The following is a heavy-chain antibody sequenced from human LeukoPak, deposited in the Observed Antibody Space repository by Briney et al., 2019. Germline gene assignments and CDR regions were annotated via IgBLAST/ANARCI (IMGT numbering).Heavy chain of an antibody. J-gene: IGHJ4*02. Sequence: KTGGSLRLSCAASGFSFSDAWMSWVRQIPGKGLEWVGRIESKTDGGTTDYAAPVKGRFTISRDDSTNTLYLQMNSLKSEDTAVYYCTTYGSGHKFDYWGQGILVTVSS. D-gene: IGHD3-10*01. CDR3: TTYGSGHKFDY. CDR1: GFSFSDAW. V-gene: IGHV3-15*04. CDR2: IESKTDGGTT.